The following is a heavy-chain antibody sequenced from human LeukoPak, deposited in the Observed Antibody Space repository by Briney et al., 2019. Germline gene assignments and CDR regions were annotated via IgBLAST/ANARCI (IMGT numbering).Heavy chain of an antibody. D-gene: IGHD3-10*01. CDR3: ARVSVVRGDNWFDP. Sequence: GASVKVSCKASGYTLTGYYMHWVRQAPGQGLEWMGWINPNSGGTNYAQKFQGRVTMTRDTSISTAYMELSRLRSDDTAVYYCARVSVVRGDNWFDPWGQGTLVTVSS. V-gene: IGHV1-2*02. J-gene: IGHJ5*02. CDR2: INPNSGGT. CDR1: GYTLTGYY.